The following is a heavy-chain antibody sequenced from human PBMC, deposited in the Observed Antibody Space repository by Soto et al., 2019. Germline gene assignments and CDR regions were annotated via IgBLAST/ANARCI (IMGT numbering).Heavy chain of an antibody. CDR2: MNPNSGNT. Sequence: ASVKVSCKASGYTFTSYDINWVRQATGQGLEWMGWMNPNSGNTGYAQKFQGRVTMTRNTSISTAYMELSSLRSEDTAVYYCARGRITMVRGSSQDGGIDVWGPGSTLIVSS. J-gene: IGHJ6*02. CDR3: ARGRITMVRGSSQDGGIDV. V-gene: IGHV1-8*01. CDR1: GYTFTSYD. D-gene: IGHD3-10*01.